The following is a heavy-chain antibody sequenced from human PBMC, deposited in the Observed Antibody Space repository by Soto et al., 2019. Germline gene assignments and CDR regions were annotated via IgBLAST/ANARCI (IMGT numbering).Heavy chain of an antibody. CDR3: ARAHSGYSSGWYVY. V-gene: IGHV3-48*02. J-gene: IGHJ4*02. CDR1: GFTFSSYS. CDR2: ISSSSSTI. Sequence: GGSLRLSCAASGFTFSSYSMNWVRQAPGKGLEWVSYISSSSSTIYYADSVKGRFTISRDNAKNSLYLQMNSLRDEDTAVYYGARAHSGYSSGWYVYWGQGTLVTVSS. D-gene: IGHD6-19*01.